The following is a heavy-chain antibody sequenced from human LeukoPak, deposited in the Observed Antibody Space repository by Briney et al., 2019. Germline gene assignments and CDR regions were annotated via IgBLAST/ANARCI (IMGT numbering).Heavy chain of an antibody. CDR2: ISVSGNT. J-gene: IGHJ4*02. D-gene: IGHD2-21*01. V-gene: IGHV3-23*01. CDR3: AKAPVTTCSGAYCYPFDY. CDR1: GFTFEDYG. Sequence: PGGSLRLSCAASGFTFEDYGMSWVRQVPGKGLEWVSAISVSGNTYHADSVKGRFTISRDSSKSTLYLQMNRLRAEDAAVYYCAKAPVTTCSGAYCYPFDYWGQGTLVTVSS.